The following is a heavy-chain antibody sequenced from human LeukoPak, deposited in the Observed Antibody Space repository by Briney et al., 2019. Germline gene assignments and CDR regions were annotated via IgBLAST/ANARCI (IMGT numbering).Heavy chain of an antibody. J-gene: IGHJ5*02. CDR1: GFTLSNYW. Sequence: GGSLRLSCEASGFTLSNYWMYWVRQAPGKGLVWVSRIISDGSSNYADSVKGRFTISRDNAKNTLYLQMNSLGAEDTAVYYCVRGVYASGSSPWGQGTLVTVSS. CDR3: VRGVYASGSSP. CDR2: IISDGSS. D-gene: IGHD3-10*01. V-gene: IGHV3-74*01.